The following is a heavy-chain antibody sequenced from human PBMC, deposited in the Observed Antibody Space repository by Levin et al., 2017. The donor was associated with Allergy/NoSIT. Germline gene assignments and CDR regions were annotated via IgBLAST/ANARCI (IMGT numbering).Heavy chain of an antibody. CDR3: AKKPFDWLLWLGGWIDY. CDR2: ISGSGGST. V-gene: IGHV3-23*01. J-gene: IGHJ4*02. Sequence: GGSLRLSCAASGFTFSSYAMSWVRQAPGKGLEWVSAISGSGGSTYYADSVKGRFTISRDNSKNTLYLQMNSLRAEDTAVYYCAKKPFDWLLWLGGWIDYWGQGTLVTVSS. CDR1: GFTFSSYA. D-gene: IGHD3-9*01.